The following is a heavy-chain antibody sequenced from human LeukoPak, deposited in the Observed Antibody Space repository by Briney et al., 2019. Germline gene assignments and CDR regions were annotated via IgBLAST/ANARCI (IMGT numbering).Heavy chain of an antibody. CDR2: IYPGDSDT. D-gene: IGHD2-2*01. CDR1: GYIFTSYW. Sequence: GESLKISCKGSGYIFTSYWIGWVRQVPGTGLEWVGIIYPGDSDTRYSPSFQGQVTISADKSINTAYLQWSSLKASDTAMYYCARHDSTTSLNYWGQGTLVTVSS. J-gene: IGHJ4*02. CDR3: ARHDSTTSLNY. V-gene: IGHV5-51*01.